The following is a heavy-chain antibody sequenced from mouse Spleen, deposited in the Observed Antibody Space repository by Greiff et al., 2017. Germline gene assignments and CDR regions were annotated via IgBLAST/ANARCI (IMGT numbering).Heavy chain of an antibody. CDR3: ARCGSQPFMDY. CDR2: ISYSGST. Sequence: EVQLVESGPGLVKPSQSLSLTCTVTGYSITSDYAWNWIRQFPGNKLEWMGYISYSGSTSYNPSLKSRISITRDTSKNQFFLQLNSVTTEDTATYYCARCGSQPFMDYWGQGTSVTVSS. CDR1: GYSITSDYA. D-gene: IGHD6-1*01. J-gene: IGHJ4*01. V-gene: IGHV3-2*02.